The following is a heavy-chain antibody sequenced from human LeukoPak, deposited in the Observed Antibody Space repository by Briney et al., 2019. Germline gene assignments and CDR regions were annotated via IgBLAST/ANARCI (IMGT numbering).Heavy chain of an antibody. Sequence: SETLSLTCTVSGGSFTDYFWGWIRQPPGKGLEWIGSIYYSGRTFYNPYLKNRVSISLDTSKGQFSLNLDSVTAADTAVYFCTRDRAHGTQDYWGQGTLVTVS. CDR1: GGSFTDYF. J-gene: IGHJ4*02. V-gene: IGHV4-39*07. CDR3: TRDRAHGTQDY. CDR2: IYYSGRT. D-gene: IGHD1-26*01.